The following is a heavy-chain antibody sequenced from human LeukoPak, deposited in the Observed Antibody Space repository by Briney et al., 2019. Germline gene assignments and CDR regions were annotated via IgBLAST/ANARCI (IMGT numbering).Heavy chain of an antibody. J-gene: IGHJ4*02. Sequence: PSETLSLTCTVSGGSISSSSYYWGWIRQPPGKGLEWIGGIYYSGSTYYNPSLKSRVTISVDTSKNQFSLKLSSVTAADTAVYYCARHENGYEIIDYWGQGTLVTVSS. D-gene: IGHD5-12*01. V-gene: IGHV4-39*01. CDR1: GGSISSSSYY. CDR3: ARHENGYEIIDY. CDR2: IYYSGST.